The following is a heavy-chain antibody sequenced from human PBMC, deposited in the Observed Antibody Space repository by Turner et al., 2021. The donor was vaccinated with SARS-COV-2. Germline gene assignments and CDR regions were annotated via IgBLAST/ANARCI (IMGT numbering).Heavy chain of an antibody. CDR2: IKSKTDGGTT. V-gene: IGHV3-15*01. CDR3: TTAGGSGSYYNVRYYYYYGMYV. Sequence: GFTFSKAWMSWVRQAPGTGLEWVGRIKSKTDGGTTDYAAPVKGRFTISREDSKNTLDLQMNSLKTYDTAVYYCTTAGGSGSYYNVRYYYYYGMYVWGQGTTVTVSS. J-gene: IGHJ6*02. D-gene: IGHD3-10*01. CDR1: GFTFSKAW.